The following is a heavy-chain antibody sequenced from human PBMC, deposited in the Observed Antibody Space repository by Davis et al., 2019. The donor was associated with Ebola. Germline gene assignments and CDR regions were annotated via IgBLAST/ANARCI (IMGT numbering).Heavy chain of an antibody. D-gene: IGHD2-2*01. CDR1: GFTFSSYA. J-gene: IGHJ2*01. CDR2: ISGSGGST. CDR3: ASIVVVPAAIDWYFDL. V-gene: IGHV3-23*01. Sequence: GESLKISCAASGFTFSSYAMSWVRQAPGKGMEWVSAISGSGGSTYYADSVRGRFTISRDNSKNTLYLQMNSLRAEDTAVYYCASIVVVPAAIDWYFDLWGRGTLVTVSS.